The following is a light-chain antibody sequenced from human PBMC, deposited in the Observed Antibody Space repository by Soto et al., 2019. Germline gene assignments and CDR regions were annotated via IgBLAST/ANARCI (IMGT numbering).Light chain of an antibody. CDR3: QQYGSSPYVA. CDR2: GAS. V-gene: IGKV3-20*01. J-gene: IGKJ1*01. CDR1: QSVSSSY. Sequence: EIVLTQSPGTLSLSPGERATLSCRASQSVSSSYLAWYQQKPGQAPRLLIYGASSGATGIPDRFSGSGSGTDFTLTISRLEPGDFAVYYCQQYGSSPYVAFGQGTKVDIK.